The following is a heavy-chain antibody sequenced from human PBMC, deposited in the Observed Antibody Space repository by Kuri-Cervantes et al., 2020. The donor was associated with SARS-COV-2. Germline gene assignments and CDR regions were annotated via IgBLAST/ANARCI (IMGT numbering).Heavy chain of an antibody. Sequence: GESLKISCVASGFTFSSYGMHWVRQAPGKGLEWVAVIWYDGSNKSYADSVRGRFTISRDKSKNTLYLQMNSLRAGDTAVYYCARAPSILGATLGYFQQWGQGTLVTVSS. D-gene: IGHD1-26*01. CDR3: ARAPSILGATLGYFQQ. CDR1: GFTFSSYG. J-gene: IGHJ1*01. CDR2: IWYDGSNK. V-gene: IGHV3-33*08.